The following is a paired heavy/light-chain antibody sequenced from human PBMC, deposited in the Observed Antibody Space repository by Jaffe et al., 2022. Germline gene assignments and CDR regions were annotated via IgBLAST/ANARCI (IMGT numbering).Light chain of an antibody. CDR3: QQYGSSPVT. Sequence: EIVLTQSPGTLSLSPGERATLSCRASQSVSSSYLAWYQQKPGQAPRLLIYGASSRATGIPDRFSGSGSGTDFTLTISRLEPEDFAVYYCQQYGSSPVTFGGGTKVEIK. CDR2: GAS. J-gene: IGKJ4*01. CDR1: QSVSSSY. V-gene: IGKV3-20*01.
Heavy chain of an antibody. V-gene: IGHV1-46*01. CDR3: ARVYCGGDCYPHETSQYWYFDL. Sequence: QVQLVQSGAEVKKPGASVKVSCKASGYTFTSYYMHWVRQAPGQGLEWMGIINPSGGSTSYAQKFQGRVTMTRDTSTSTVYMELSSLRSEDTAVYYCARVYCGGDCYPHETSQYWYFDLWGRGTLVTVSS. CDR2: INPSGGST. J-gene: IGHJ2*01. CDR1: GYTFTSYY. D-gene: IGHD2-21*02.